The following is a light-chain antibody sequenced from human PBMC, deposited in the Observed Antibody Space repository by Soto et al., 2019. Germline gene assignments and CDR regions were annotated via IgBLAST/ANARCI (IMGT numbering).Light chain of an antibody. CDR3: QQSYIPPPN. Sequence: DIQMTQSPSSLSASVGDRVTITCRASQSIRSYLNWNQHKPGKAPKLLIYAASSLQSGVPSRFSGSGSGTDFTLTITSLQPEDFATYYCQQSYIPPPNFGHGTKVDIK. V-gene: IGKV1-39*01. CDR2: AAS. J-gene: IGKJ3*01. CDR1: QSIRSY.